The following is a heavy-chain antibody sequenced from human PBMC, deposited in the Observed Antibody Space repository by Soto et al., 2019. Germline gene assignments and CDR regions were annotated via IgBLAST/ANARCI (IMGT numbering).Heavy chain of an antibody. CDR1: GYTFTSYG. V-gene: IGHV1-18*01. CDR2: ISAYNGNT. CDR3: ARLSNYHEKYYDYYYGMDA. Sequence: QVQLVQSGAEVKKPGASVKVSCKASGYTFTSYGLSWVRQAPGQGLEWMGWISAYNGNTNYAQKPQGRVTMTTETSTSTAYNEQRSLRSDDTAVYYCARLSNYHEKYYDYYYGMDAWGQGTTVTVSS. D-gene: IGHD3-22*01. J-gene: IGHJ6*02.